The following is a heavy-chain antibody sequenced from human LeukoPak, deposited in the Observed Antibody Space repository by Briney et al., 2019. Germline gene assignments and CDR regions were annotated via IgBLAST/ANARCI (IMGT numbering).Heavy chain of an antibody. CDR3: ARALRYYDSSGYYSADAFDI. D-gene: IGHD3-22*01. CDR2: IYYSGST. CDR1: GGSISSYY. V-gene: IGHV4-59*01. J-gene: IGHJ3*02. Sequence: PLETLSLTCTVSGGSISSYYWSWIREPPGKGLEWIGYIYYSGSTNYNPSLKSRVTISVDTSKNQFSLKLSSVTAADTAVYYCARALRYYDSSGYYSADAFDIWGQGTMVTVSS.